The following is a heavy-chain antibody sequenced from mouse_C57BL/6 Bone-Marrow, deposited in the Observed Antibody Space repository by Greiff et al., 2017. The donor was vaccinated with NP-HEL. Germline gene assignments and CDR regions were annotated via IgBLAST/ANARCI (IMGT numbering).Heavy chain of an antibody. D-gene: IGHD2-1*01. CDR1: GYTFTSYW. CDR2: IDPSDSYT. Sequence: QVQLQQPGAELVMPGASVKLSCKASGYTFTSYWMHWVKQRPGQGLEWIGEIDPSDSYTNYNQKFKGKSTLTVDKSSSTAYMQLSSLTSEDSAVYYCARLYYGNAYFDVWGTGTTVTVSS. J-gene: IGHJ1*03. CDR3: ARLYYGNAYFDV. V-gene: IGHV1-69*01.